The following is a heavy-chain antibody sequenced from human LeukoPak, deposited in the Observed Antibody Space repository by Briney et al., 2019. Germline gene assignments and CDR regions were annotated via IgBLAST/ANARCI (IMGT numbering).Heavy chain of an antibody. CDR2: ISGSGGST. V-gene: IGHV3-23*01. CDR3: AKGADYSSGWYHQRPGYYYYGMDV. CDR1: GFTFSSYA. Sequence: GGSLRLSCAASGFTFSSYAMSWLRQAPGKGLEWVSAISGSGGSTYYADSVEGRFTISRDNFNNTLYLQMNSLRAEDTAVYYCAKGADYSSGWYHQRPGYYYYGMDVWGQGTTVTVSS. J-gene: IGHJ6*02. D-gene: IGHD6-19*01.